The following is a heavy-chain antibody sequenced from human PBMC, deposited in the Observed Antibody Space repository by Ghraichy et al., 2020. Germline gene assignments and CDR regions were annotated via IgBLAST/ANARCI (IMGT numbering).Heavy chain of an antibody. CDR2: FHTSGST. Sequence: SETLSLTCTVSGGSIFSGPYYSSWIRQPAGKGLEWIRRFHTSGSTNYNPSLKIRFTISIDTSKNQFSLKLRSVNAADTAVYYCARDVTDAYNWFDPWGPGTLVTVSS. CDR1: GGSIFSGPYY. D-gene: IGHD2/OR15-2a*01. J-gene: IGHJ5*02. CDR3: ARDVTDAYNWFDP. V-gene: IGHV4-61*02.